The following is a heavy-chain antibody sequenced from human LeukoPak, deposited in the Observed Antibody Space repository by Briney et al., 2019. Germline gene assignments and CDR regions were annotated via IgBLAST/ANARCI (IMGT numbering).Heavy chain of an antibody. J-gene: IGHJ4*02. CDR3: ARDSLAESTWALDS. Sequence: ASVKVSCKASGYTFTGYFIHWVRQAPGQGLEWMGWINCNRGDTKYAEKFQGRVTMSRDTPTSTVYMDLSGLTSDDTALYFCARDSLAESTWALDSWGQGTLVTVSS. CDR2: INCNRGDT. CDR1: GYTFTGYF. D-gene: IGHD3-16*01. V-gene: IGHV1-2*02.